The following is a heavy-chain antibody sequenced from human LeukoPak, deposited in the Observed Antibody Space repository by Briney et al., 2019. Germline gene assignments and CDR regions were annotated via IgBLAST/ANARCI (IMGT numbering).Heavy chain of an antibody. J-gene: IGHJ4*02. Sequence: ASVKVSCKASGGTFSSYAISWVRQAPGQGLEWMGGIMPIFGTANYAQKFQGRVTITADESTSTAYMELSSLRSEDTAVYYCARMIWSGYYSPGYFDYWGQGTLVTVSS. CDR1: GGTFSSYA. CDR2: IMPIFGTA. CDR3: ARMIWSGYYSPGYFDY. D-gene: IGHD3-3*01. V-gene: IGHV1-69*13.